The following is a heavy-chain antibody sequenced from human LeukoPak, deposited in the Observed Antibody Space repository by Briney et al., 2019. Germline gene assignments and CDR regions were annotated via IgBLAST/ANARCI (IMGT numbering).Heavy chain of an antibody. CDR3: ARELIMDV. CDR1: GFTLSSYS. CDR2: ISYSSSTI. Sequence: PGGSLRLSCAASGFTLSSYSMNWVRQAPRKGLEWVSYISYSSSTIYYADSVKGRFTISRDNAKSSLYLQMNSLRDEDTAVYLCARELIMDVWGQGTTVTVSS. V-gene: IGHV3-48*02. J-gene: IGHJ6*02.